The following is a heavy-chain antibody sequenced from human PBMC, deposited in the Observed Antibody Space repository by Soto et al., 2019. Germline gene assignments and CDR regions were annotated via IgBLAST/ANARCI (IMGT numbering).Heavy chain of an antibody. J-gene: IGHJ4*02. D-gene: IGHD2-15*01. V-gene: IGHV3-33*01. CDR1: GFTFSSYG. CDR2: IWYDGSNK. Sequence: PGGSLRLSCAASGFTFSSYGMHWVRQAPGKGLEWVAVIWYDGSNKYYADSVKGRFTISRDNSKNTLYLQMNSLRAEDTAVYYCARDLGYCSGGSCYGGGYWGQGTLVIVSS. CDR3: ARDLGYCSGGSCYGGGY.